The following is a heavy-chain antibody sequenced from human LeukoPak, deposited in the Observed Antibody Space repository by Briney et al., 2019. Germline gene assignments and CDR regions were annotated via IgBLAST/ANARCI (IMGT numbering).Heavy chain of an antibody. CDR3: AKPRAGCSSASCYFDY. Sequence: GGSLALSCAASGFTFDDYAMHWVRQAPGKGLEWVSLISGDGGSTYYADSVKGRFTISRDNSKDVLYLQMNSLRTEDTAFYYCAKPRAGCSSASCYFDYWGQGTLVSVSS. J-gene: IGHJ4*02. V-gene: IGHV3-43*02. CDR2: ISGDGGST. D-gene: IGHD2-2*01. CDR1: GFTFDDYA.